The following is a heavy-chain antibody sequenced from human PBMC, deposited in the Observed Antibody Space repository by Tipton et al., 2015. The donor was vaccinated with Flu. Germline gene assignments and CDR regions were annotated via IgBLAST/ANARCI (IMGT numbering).Heavy chain of an antibody. CDR1: GFTFDDYA. D-gene: IGHD3-22*01. Sequence: SLRLSCAASGFTFDDYAMHWVRQAPGKGLEWVSGISWNSGSIGYADSVKGRFTISRDNAKNSLYLQMNSLRAEDTALYYCAKDIFYYDSSGTKAFDIWGQGTMVTVSS. CDR2: ISWNSGSI. V-gene: IGHV3-9*01. J-gene: IGHJ3*02. CDR3: AKDIFYYDSSGTKAFDI.